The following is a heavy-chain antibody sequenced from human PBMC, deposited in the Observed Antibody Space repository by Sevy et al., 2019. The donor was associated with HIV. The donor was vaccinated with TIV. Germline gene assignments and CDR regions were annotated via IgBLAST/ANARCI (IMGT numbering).Heavy chain of an antibody. J-gene: IGHJ3*02. CDR2: ISYDGSNQ. CDR1: GLAFSSYA. V-gene: IGHV3-30*04. CDR3: ARFPPERAFDI. Sequence: GESLKISCAASGLAFSSYAMHWVRQTPDKGLEWVAVISYDGSNQAYADSVKGRFTISKDNSKNTLYLQMNSLRVEETAVYYCARFPPERAFDIWGQGTMVTVSS.